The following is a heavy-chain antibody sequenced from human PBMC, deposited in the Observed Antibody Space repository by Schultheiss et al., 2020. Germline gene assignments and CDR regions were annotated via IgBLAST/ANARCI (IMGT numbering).Heavy chain of an antibody. D-gene: IGHD3-10*01. CDR3: AKDLFRYYYGSGTTGAFDY. CDR2: ISYDGSNK. CDR1: GFTFSSYG. V-gene: IGHV3-30*18. J-gene: IGHJ4*02. Sequence: GGSLRLSCAASGFTFSSYGMHWVRQAPGKGLEWVAVISYDGSNKYYADSVKGRFTISRDNSKNTLYLQMNSLRAEDTAVYYCAKDLFRYYYGSGTTGAFDYWGQGTLVTVSS.